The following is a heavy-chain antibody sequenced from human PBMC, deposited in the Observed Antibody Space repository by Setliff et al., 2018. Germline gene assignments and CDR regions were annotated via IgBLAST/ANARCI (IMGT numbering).Heavy chain of an antibody. J-gene: IGHJ5*02. D-gene: IGHD1-26*01. Sequence: SETLSLTCTVSGGPISSGDYYWSWIRQPPGKGLEWIGYIYYSGSTYYNPSLKSRVTISVDMSKNQFSLKLSSVTAADTAVYYCARVMGGSYGFSWFDPWGQGTLVTVSS. V-gene: IGHV4-30-4*08. CDR2: IYYSGST. CDR3: ARVMGGSYGFSWFDP. CDR1: GGPISSGDYY.